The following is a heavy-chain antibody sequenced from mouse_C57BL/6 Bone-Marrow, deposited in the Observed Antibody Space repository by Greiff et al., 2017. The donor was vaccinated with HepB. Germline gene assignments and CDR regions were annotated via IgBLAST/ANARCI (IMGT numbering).Heavy chain of an antibody. Sequence: EVQVVESGGGLVQPGGSLKLSCAASGFTFSDYYMYWVRQTPEKRLEWVAYISNGGGSTYYPDTVKGRFTISRDNAKNTLYLQMSRLKSEDTAMYYCARTAYYSNSYAMDYWGQGTSVTVSS. CDR2: ISNGGGST. V-gene: IGHV5-12*01. CDR3: ARTAYYSNSYAMDY. J-gene: IGHJ4*01. D-gene: IGHD2-5*01. CDR1: GFTFSDYY.